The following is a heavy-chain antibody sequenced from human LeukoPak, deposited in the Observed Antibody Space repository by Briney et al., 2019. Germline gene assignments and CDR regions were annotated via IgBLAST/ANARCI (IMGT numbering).Heavy chain of an antibody. Sequence: PGGSLRLSCAASGFTFSSYAMSWVRQARGKGLEWISVISCSGGSTYYADSVKGRFTISRDNSKNTLYLQMNSLRGEDTAVYYCAKADSARGVTLKTTIDYWGQGTLVTVSS. CDR2: ISCSGGST. CDR1: GFTFSSYA. J-gene: IGHJ4*02. CDR3: AKADSARGVTLKTTIDY. V-gene: IGHV3-23*01. D-gene: IGHD1-14*01.